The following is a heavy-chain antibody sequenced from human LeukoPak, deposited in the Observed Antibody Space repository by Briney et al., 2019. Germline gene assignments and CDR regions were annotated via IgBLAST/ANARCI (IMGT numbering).Heavy chain of an antibody. D-gene: IGHD3-22*01. CDR2: ISSSSSYI. V-gene: IGHV3-21*01. CDR1: GFTFRRYG. CDR3: ARGGIYDSSGLSDY. J-gene: IGHJ4*02. Sequence: GGSLRLSCAASGFTFRRYGMSWVRQAPGKGLEWVSSISSSSSYIYYADSVKGRFTISRDNAKNSLYLQMNSLRAEDTAVYYCARGGIYDSSGLSDYWGQGTLVTVSS.